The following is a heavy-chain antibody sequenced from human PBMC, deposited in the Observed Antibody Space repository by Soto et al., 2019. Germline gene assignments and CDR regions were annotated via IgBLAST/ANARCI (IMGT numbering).Heavy chain of an antibody. CDR3: ARRWLDVSSGYSYYFDY. CDR1: GGSVSSGSYY. Sequence: PSETLSLTCTVSGGSVSSGSYYWSWIRQPPGKGLEWIGYIYHSGTSFYNPSLKSRVTISVDGSKNQFSLKLSSVTAADTAVYYCARRWLDVSSGYSYYFDYWGQGTLVTVSS. CDR2: IYHSGTS. V-gene: IGHV4-30-2*01. J-gene: IGHJ4*02. D-gene: IGHD3-22*01.